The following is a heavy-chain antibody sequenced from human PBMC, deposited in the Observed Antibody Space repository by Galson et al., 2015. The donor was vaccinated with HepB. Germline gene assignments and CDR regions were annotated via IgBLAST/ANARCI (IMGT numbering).Heavy chain of an antibody. CDR3: ARRGYCSGGSCYSDSWYFDY. D-gene: IGHD2-15*01. Sequence: ETLSLTCSVSGGSISSSNYYWGWIRQPPGKGLEWIGSIYYSGSTYYNPSLKSRVTISIDTSKNQFSLKLSSVTAADTAVYYCARRGYCSGGSCYSDSWYFDYWGQGTLVTVSS. CDR1: GGSISSSNYY. V-gene: IGHV4-39*01. J-gene: IGHJ4*02. CDR2: IYYSGST.